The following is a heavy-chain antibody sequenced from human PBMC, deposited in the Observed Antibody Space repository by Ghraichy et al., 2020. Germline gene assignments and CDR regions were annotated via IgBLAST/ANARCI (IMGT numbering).Heavy chain of an antibody. CDR2: IYYSGRT. J-gene: IGHJ4*02. CDR1: DGSINNYY. CDR3: ARGSADGEDDVAY. Sequence: SETLSLTCTVSDGSINNYYWSWIRKPPGRGLEWIGYIYYSGRTTYNPSLDSRVTISVDTSRTQVFLKLTSVTAADTAVYYCARGSADGEDDVAYWGQGTLVTVYS. D-gene: IGHD4-17*01. V-gene: IGHV4-59*01.